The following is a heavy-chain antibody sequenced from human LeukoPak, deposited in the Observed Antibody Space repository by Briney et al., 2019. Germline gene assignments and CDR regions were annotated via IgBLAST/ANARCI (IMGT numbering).Heavy chain of an antibody. CDR2: ISSSGSTI. V-gene: IGHV3-11*04. Sequence: GGSLRLSCAASGFTFSDYYMSWIRQAPGKGLEWVSYISSSGSTIYYADSVKGRFTISKDSAKNSLYLQMNSLRAEDTAVYYCARGVATITGYYFDYWGQGTLVTVSS. D-gene: IGHD5-12*01. CDR1: GFTFSDYY. CDR3: ARGVATITGYYFDY. J-gene: IGHJ4*02.